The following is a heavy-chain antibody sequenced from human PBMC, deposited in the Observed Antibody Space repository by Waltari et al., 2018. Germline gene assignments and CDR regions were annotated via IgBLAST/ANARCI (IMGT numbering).Heavy chain of an antibody. CDR3: ARQTTVNPGNGMDV. D-gene: IGHD4-17*01. Sequence: QVQLVQSGAEVKKPGASVKVSCKASGYTFTSYDINWVRQATGQGLEWMGWMNPNSGKTGYEQKFQGRVTMTRNTSISTAYMGLRSLRSEDTAVYYCARQTTVNPGNGMDVWGQGTTVTVSS. CDR1: GYTFTSYD. CDR2: MNPNSGKT. V-gene: IGHV1-8*01. J-gene: IGHJ6*02.